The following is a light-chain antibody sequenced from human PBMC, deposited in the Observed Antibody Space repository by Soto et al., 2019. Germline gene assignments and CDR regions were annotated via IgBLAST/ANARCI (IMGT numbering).Light chain of an antibody. CDR1: RSISTW. V-gene: IGKV1-5*01. CDR3: QQYHFFWT. J-gene: IGKJ1*01. CDR2: HAS. Sequence: DIQMTQSPSTLSASVGERVTETCRASRSISTWLAWYQQKPGNAPKLLLHHASILESGVPSRFSGSGSGTEFTLTISNLQPDDFATYYCQQYHFFWTFGQGTKV.